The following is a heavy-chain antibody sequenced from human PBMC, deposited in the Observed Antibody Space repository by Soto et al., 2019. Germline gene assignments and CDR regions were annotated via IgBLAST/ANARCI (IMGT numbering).Heavy chain of an antibody. CDR3: AKGGQRVCEY. CDR1: GFTFSSYW. Sequence: EVQLVESGGGLVQPGGSLRLSCAASGFTFSSYWMHWVRQAPGKGLVWVSRINSDGSSTSYADSVKGRFTISRDNAKNTLYLQMNSVRGEDTAVYYCAKGGQRVCEYWGQGTLVTVSS. J-gene: IGHJ4*02. D-gene: IGHD6-25*01. CDR2: INSDGSST. V-gene: IGHV3-74*01.